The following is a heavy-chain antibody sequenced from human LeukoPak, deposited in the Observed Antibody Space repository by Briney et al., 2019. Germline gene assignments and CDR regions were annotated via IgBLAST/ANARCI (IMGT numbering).Heavy chain of an antibody. Sequence: GGSLRLSCAASGFTFSSYGMSWVRQAPGKGLEWVSSISSSSSYIYYADSVRGRFTISRDNAKNSLYLQMNSLRAEDTAVYYCARDAVGIFWSGYGALYPPHFDYWGQGTLVTVSS. CDR2: ISSSSSYI. D-gene: IGHD3-3*01. J-gene: IGHJ4*02. CDR3: ARDAVGIFWSGYGALYPPHFDY. CDR1: GFTFSSYG. V-gene: IGHV3-21*01.